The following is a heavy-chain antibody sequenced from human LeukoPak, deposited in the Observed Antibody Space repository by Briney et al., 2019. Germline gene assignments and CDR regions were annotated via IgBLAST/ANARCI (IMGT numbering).Heavy chain of an antibody. V-gene: IGHV3-74*01. Sequence: PRGSLRLSCAASGFTFSSYWMHWVRQAPGKGLVWVSRINSDGSSTSYADSVKGRFTISRDNAKNTLYLQMNSLRAEDTAVYYCARDGYDILTGYRSRGMDVWGQGTTVTVSS. CDR1: GFTFSSYW. D-gene: IGHD3-9*01. CDR3: ARDGYDILTGYRSRGMDV. CDR2: INSDGSST. J-gene: IGHJ6*02.